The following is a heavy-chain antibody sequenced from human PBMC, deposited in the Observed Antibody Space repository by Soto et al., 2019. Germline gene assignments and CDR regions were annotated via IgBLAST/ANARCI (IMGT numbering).Heavy chain of an antibody. J-gene: IGHJ3*02. CDR1: GFSLSTSGVG. Sequence: QITLKESGPTLVKPTQTLTLTCTFSGFSLSTSGVGVGWIRQPPGKALEWLALIYWDDDKRYSPSLKSRLTNTKATSNNQVLLTMTNMDPVDTATYYCAHFKEYFDWLLAFDIWVQGTMVTVSS. CDR2: IYWDDDK. CDR3: AHFKEYFDWLLAFDI. V-gene: IGHV2-5*02. D-gene: IGHD3-9*01.